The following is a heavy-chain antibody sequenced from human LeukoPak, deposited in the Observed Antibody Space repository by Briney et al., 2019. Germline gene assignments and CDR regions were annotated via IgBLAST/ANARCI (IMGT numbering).Heavy chain of an antibody. V-gene: IGHV4-39*07. D-gene: IGHD6-19*01. J-gene: IGHJ4*02. Sequence: SETLSLTCTVSGGSINNTSYYWGWLRQPPGKGLEWIGSIYYSGSTYYNPSLKSRVTILVDTSKNHFSLKLSSVTAADTAVYYCARDRGPYSSGWYQNWGQGTLVTVSS. CDR2: IYYSGST. CDR3: ARDRGPYSSGWYQN. CDR1: GGSINNTSYY.